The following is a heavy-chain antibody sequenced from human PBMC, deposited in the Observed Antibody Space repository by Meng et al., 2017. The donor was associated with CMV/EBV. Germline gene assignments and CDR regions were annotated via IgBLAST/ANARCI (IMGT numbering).Heavy chain of an antibody. J-gene: IGHJ3*02. Sequence: GESLKISCAASGFTFSSYAMHWVRQAPGKGLEWVAVISYDGSNKYYADSVKGRFTISRDNSKNTLYLQMSSLRAEDTAVYYCARAKMNWNVIDAFDIWGQGTMVTVSS. V-gene: IGHV3-30-3*01. CDR2: ISYDGSNK. CDR1: GFTFSSYA. CDR3: ARAKMNWNVIDAFDI. D-gene: IGHD1-1*01.